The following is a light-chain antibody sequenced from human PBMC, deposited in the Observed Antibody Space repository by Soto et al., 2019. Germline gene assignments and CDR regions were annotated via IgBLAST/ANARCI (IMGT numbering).Light chain of an antibody. CDR2: YAS. CDR1: QRIXSW. CDR3: QQYKSDPWT. Sequence: IPLTKSASALSASVGDRVTITCRASQRIXSWLGWYQQKPGKAPKLLXAYASSLERGGPSRLSGSGSVTEFTLTITSRHPNDFANYYCQQYKSDPWTFGQGTKVDIK. J-gene: IGKJ1*01. V-gene: IGKV1-5*01.